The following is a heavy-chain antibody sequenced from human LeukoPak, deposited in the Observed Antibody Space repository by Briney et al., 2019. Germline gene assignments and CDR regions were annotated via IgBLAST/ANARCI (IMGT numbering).Heavy chain of an antibody. V-gene: IGHV1-69*05. D-gene: IGHD3-3*01. J-gene: IGHJ5*02. CDR2: ITPIFGTA. CDR3: ARDTYDFWSGYLGWFDP. Sequence: ASVKVSCKASGGTFSSYAISWVRQAPGQGLEWMGRITPIFGTANYAQKFQGRVTITTDESTSTAYMELSSLRSEDTAVYYCARDTYDFWSGYLGWFDPWGQGTLVTVSS. CDR1: GGTFSSYA.